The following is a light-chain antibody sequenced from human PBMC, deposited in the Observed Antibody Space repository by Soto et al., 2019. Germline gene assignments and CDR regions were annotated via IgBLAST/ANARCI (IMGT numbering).Light chain of an antibody. Sequence: QSVLTQPPSASGSPGQSVTISCTGTSSGVGAYNYVSWYQQHAGKAPKLVIYEVTKRPSGVPDRFSGSKSANTASLTVSGLQAEDEADYYCSSFASSNTWVFGGGPKLTVL. CDR2: EVT. CDR3: SSFASSNTWV. J-gene: IGLJ3*02. V-gene: IGLV2-8*01. CDR1: SSGVGAYNY.